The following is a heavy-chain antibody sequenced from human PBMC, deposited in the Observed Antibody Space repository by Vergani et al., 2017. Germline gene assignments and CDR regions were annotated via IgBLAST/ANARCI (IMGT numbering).Heavy chain of an antibody. D-gene: IGHD4-17*01. J-gene: IGHJ6*03. V-gene: IGHV1-69*01. CDR2: IIPIFGTA. CDR3: ARGSSCDYALYYYYYYMDV. Sequence: QVQLVQSGAEVKKPGSSVKVSCKASGGTFSSYAISWVRQAPGQGLEWMGGIIPIFGTANYAQKFQGRVTITADESTRTAYMERISLRSEDTAVYYCARGSSCDYALYYYYYYMDVWGKGTTVTVSS. CDR1: GGTFSSYA.